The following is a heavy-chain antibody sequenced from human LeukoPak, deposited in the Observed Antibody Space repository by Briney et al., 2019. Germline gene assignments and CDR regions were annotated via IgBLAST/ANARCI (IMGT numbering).Heavy chain of an antibody. Sequence: PGGSLRLSCAASGFTFSSYAMHWVRQAPGKGLERVAVISYDGSNKYYADSVKGRFTISRDNSKNTLYLQMNSLRAEDTAVYYCATDYDSSGYDYWGQGTLVTVSS. CDR3: ATDYDSSGYDY. V-gene: IGHV3-30*04. J-gene: IGHJ4*02. CDR2: ISYDGSNK. D-gene: IGHD3-22*01. CDR1: GFTFSSYA.